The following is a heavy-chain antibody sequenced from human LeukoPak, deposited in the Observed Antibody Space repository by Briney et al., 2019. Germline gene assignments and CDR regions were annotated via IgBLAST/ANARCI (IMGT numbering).Heavy chain of an antibody. CDR3: ARWVESITLYYFDY. D-gene: IGHD3-10*02. Sequence: GGSLRVSCAASGFTVSSNYMSWVRQAPGKGLEWVSSIYSGGSTYYAGSVKGRFSISRDYSKNTLYLQMNSLRAEDTAVYYCARWVESITLYYFDYWGQGTLVTVSS. CDR2: IYSGGST. J-gene: IGHJ4*02. CDR1: GFTVSSNY. V-gene: IGHV3-66*01.